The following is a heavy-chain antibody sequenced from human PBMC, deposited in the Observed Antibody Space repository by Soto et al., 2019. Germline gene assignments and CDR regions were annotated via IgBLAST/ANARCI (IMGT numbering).Heavy chain of an antibody. CDR3: VRQDYGDSPDS. V-gene: IGHV4-34*01. D-gene: IGHD4-17*01. CDR2: INHSGST. CDR1: GGSFSGYY. Sequence: SETLSLTCAVYGGSFSGYYWSWIRQPPGKGLEWIGEINHSGSTNYNPSLKSRVTISADTSKNQFFVRLTSVTAADTAVYYCVRQDYGDSPDSWGQGTLVTVSS. J-gene: IGHJ4*02.